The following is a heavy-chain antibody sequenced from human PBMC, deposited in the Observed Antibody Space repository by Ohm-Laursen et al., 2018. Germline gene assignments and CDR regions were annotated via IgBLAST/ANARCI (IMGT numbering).Heavy chain of an antibody. J-gene: IGHJ5*02. Sequence: SLRLSCAASGFTLNTYGMHWLRQAPGKGLEWVSFISDDGSNKYYVDSVKGRFTIARDNSKNTLYLQMNSLRAEDTAVYYCARDLADSSGAPFNPWGQGTLVTVSS. D-gene: IGHD3-22*01. CDR3: ARDLADSSGAPFNP. CDR2: ISDDGSNK. V-gene: IGHV3-30*03. CDR1: GFTLNTYG.